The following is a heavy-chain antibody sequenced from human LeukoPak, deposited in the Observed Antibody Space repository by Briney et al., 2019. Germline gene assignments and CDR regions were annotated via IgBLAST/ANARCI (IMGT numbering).Heavy chain of an antibody. Sequence: PGGSLRLSCAASGFTFSSYWMSWIRQPPGKGLEWIGEINHSGSTNYNPSLKSRVTISVDTSKNQFSLKLSSVTAADTAVYYCARVRYDILTGYYPYYFDYWGQGTLVTVSS. J-gene: IGHJ4*02. CDR2: INHSGST. CDR3: ARVRYDILTGYYPYYFDY. V-gene: IGHV4-34*01. D-gene: IGHD3-9*01. CDR1: GFTFSSYW.